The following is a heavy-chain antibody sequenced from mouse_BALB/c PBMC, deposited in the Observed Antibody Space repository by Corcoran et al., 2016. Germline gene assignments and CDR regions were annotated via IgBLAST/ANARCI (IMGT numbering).Heavy chain of an antibody. D-gene: IGHD2-3*01. V-gene: IGHV1-9*01. CDR3: ARERGYLDY. CDR2: ILPGSGST. CDR1: GYTFSSYW. J-gene: IGHJ4*01. Sequence: QVQLHQSGAELMKPGASVKISCKATGYTFSSYWIEWVKQRPGHGLEWIGEILPGSGSTNYNEKFKGKATFTADTSSNTAYMQLSSLTSEDSAVYYCARERGYLDYWGQGTSVTVSS.